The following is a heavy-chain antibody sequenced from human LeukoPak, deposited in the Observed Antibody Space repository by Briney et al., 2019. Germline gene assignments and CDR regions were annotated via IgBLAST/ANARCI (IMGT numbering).Heavy chain of an antibody. CDR3: ARGKPFYGD. Sequence: PSETLSLTCAVYGGSFSDYYWSWIRQPPGKGLECIGEINHSESTNYNPSLKSRVTISVDTSKNQLSLKLSSVTAADTAVYYCARGKPFYGDWGQGTLVTVSS. D-gene: IGHD4-17*01. J-gene: IGHJ4*02. CDR2: INHSEST. CDR1: GGSFSDYY. V-gene: IGHV4-34*01.